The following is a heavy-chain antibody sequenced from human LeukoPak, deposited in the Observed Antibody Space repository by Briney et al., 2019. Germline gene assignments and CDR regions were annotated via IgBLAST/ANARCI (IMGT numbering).Heavy chain of an antibody. V-gene: IGHV4-4*07. D-gene: IGHD3-3*01. Sequence: SETLSLTCTVSGRSISSHYWSWIRRPAGKGLEWIGHIYTSGSNYNPSLKSRGTMSVDTSKNQFSPKLISVTAADTAVYYCARARGVTICAGFDYWGQGTLVTVSS. CDR3: ARARGVTICAGFDY. J-gene: IGHJ4*02. CDR2: IYTSGS. CDR1: GRSISSHY.